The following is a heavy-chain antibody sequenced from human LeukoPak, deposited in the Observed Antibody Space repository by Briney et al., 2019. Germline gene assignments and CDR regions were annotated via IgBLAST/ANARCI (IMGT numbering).Heavy chain of an antibody. Sequence: GSLRLSCTASGFTFGDYAMSWFRQAPGKGLEWVGFIRSKAYGGTTEYAASVKGRFTISRDDSKSIAYLQMNSLKTEDTAVYYCTRAPEAVAGTVDYYYYMDVWGKGTTVTVSS. CDR3: TRAPEAVAGTVDYYYYMDV. V-gene: IGHV3-49*03. CDR2: IRSKAYGGTT. D-gene: IGHD6-19*01. CDR1: GFTFGDYA. J-gene: IGHJ6*03.